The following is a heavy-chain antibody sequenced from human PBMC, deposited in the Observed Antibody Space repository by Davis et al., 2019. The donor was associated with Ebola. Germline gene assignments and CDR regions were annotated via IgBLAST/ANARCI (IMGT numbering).Heavy chain of an antibody. CDR3: ARELGETLNDYGDFYFDY. CDR2: IYSGGST. D-gene: IGHD4-17*01. J-gene: IGHJ4*02. V-gene: IGHV3-66*01. Sequence: PGGSLRLSCAASGFTVSSNYMSWVRQAPGKGLEWVSVIYSGGSTYYADSVKGRFTISRDNSKNTLYLQMNSLRAEDTAVYYCARELGETLNDYGDFYFDYWGQGTLVTVSS. CDR1: GFTVSSNY.